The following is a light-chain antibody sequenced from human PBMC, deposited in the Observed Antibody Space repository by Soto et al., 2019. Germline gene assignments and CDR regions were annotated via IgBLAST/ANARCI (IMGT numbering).Light chain of an antibody. J-gene: IGKJ4*01. Sequence: EIVLTQSPGTLSLSPGERATLSCRASQTITPTFLAWYQQKPGQAPRHIIYGESSRATDIPDRFSGSGSRKDLTLTISKLEPEDFAVYYCQQFGVSPTFGGGTKVEIK. CDR2: GES. CDR3: QQFGVSPT. CDR1: QTITPTF. V-gene: IGKV3-20*01.